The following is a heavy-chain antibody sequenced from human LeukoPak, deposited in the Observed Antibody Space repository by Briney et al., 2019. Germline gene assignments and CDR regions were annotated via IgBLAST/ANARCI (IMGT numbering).Heavy chain of an antibody. CDR2: IYYSGAT. CDR1: GTPIDVGY. D-gene: IGHD6-19*01. CDR3: AKESGGWPVS. Sequence: SETLSLTCAVSGTPIDVGYWSWFRQPPGKGLQWIGEIYYSGATKYNPALTSRVTISIQVMKSTLSLTMTAVTSADSAVYFCAKESGGWPVSWGQGTLVTVSS. V-gene: IGHV4-59*08. J-gene: IGHJ5*02.